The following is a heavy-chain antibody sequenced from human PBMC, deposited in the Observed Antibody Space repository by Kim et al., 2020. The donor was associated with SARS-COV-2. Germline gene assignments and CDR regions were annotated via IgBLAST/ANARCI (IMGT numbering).Heavy chain of an antibody. V-gene: IGHV1-69*04. D-gene: IGHD3-10*01. Sequence: SVKVSCKASGGTFSSYAISWVRQAPGQGLEWMGRIIPILGIANYAQKFQGRVTITADKSTSTAYMELSSLRSEDTAVYYCARGSGNNWFDPWGQGTLVTVSS. CDR2: IIPILGIA. CDR1: GGTFSSYA. CDR3: ARGSGNNWFDP. J-gene: IGHJ5*02.